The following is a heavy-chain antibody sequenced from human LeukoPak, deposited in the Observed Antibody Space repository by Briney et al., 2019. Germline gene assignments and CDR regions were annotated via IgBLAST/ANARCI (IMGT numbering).Heavy chain of an antibody. J-gene: IGHJ4*02. Sequence: GSLRLSCTASGFTFSNYAMTWVRQAPGKGLEWVSGISNSGSTTYYADSVQGRFTIYRDNSENTLYLRMNSLRAEDTAVYYCASPVGTYCSSISCFGYWGQGTLVTVSS. CDR2: ISNSGSTT. V-gene: IGHV3-23*01. CDR1: GFTFSNYA. D-gene: IGHD2-2*01. CDR3: ASPVGTYCSSISCFGY.